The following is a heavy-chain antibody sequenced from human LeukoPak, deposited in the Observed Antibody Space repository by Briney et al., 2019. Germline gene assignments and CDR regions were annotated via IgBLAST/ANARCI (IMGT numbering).Heavy chain of an antibody. CDR3: ARAAGVTTSFYFDY. D-gene: IGHD4-17*01. CDR2: IYSGGST. CDR1: GFAFSSNY. Sequence: PGGSLRLSCAASGFAFSSNYMIWVRQAPGKGLEWVSVIYSGGSTYYADSVKGRFTISRDNSKSTLYLQMNSLRAEDTAVYYCARAAGVTTSFYFDYWGQGTLVTVSS. J-gene: IGHJ4*02. V-gene: IGHV3-66*01.